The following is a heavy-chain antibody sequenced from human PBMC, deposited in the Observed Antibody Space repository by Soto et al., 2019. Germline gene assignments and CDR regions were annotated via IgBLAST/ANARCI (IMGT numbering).Heavy chain of an antibody. J-gene: IGHJ3*02. CDR1: GYTFTSYG. D-gene: IGHD3-22*01. Sequence: ASVKVSCKASGYTFTSYGISWVRQAPGQGLEWMGWISAYNGNTNYAQKLQGRVTMTTDTSTSTAYMELRSLRSDDTAVYYCARNTYDYDSSGDAFDIWGQGTMVTVSS. CDR3: ARNTYDYDSSGDAFDI. V-gene: IGHV1-18*04. CDR2: ISAYNGNT.